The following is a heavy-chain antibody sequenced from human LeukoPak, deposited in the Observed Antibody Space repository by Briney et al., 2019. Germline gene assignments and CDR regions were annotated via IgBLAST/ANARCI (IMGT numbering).Heavy chain of an antibody. V-gene: IGHV3-7*01. D-gene: IGHD2-2*01. CDR2: IKQDGSEK. Sequence: GGSLRLSCAASGFTFSSYWMSWVRQAPGKGLEWVANIKQDGSEKYYVDSVKGRFTISRDNAKDSLYLQMNSLRAEDTAVYYCARLKLLWSNYFDYWGQGTLGTVSS. CDR3: ARLKLLWSNYFDY. CDR1: GFTFSSYW. J-gene: IGHJ4*02.